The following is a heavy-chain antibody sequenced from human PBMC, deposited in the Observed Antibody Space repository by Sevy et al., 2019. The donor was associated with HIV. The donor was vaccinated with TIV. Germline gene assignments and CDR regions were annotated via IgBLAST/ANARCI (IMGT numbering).Heavy chain of an antibody. J-gene: IGHJ3*02. CDR3: AKRVAGALAALDI. CDR2: ISDGGGTT. Sequence: GGSLRLSCAASGFTFRNYVMNWVRQPPGKGLEWVSVISDGGGTTYYADSVKGRFTISRDDSKSILYLQRNSLGVDDTAVYFCAKRVAGALAALDIWGQGTMVTVSS. V-gene: IGHV3-23*01. D-gene: IGHD3-10*01. CDR1: GFTFRNYV.